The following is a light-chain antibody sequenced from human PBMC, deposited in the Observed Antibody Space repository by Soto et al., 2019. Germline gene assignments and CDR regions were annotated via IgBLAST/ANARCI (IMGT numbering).Light chain of an antibody. J-gene: IGLJ3*02. Sequence: QPVLTQPPSVSGAPGQRVTISCTGSSSNIGAGYDVHWYQQLPGTAPKLLIYGNSNRPSGVPDRFSGSKSGTSASLAITGLQAEDEADYYCQSYDSSLFWVFGGGIKLTVL. V-gene: IGLV1-40*01. CDR3: QSYDSSLFWV. CDR2: GNS. CDR1: SSNIGAGYD.